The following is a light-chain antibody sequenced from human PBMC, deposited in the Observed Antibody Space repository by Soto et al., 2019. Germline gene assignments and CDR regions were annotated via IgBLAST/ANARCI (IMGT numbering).Light chain of an antibody. J-gene: IGKJ1*01. V-gene: IGKV1-5*01. CDR2: AAY. CDR3: QQFSSYST. CDR1: QSIDNW. Sequence: DIQMTQSPSTLSASVGDRVTITCRASQSIDNWLAWYQQKPGKAPKLLIYAAYTLETGVPSRFSGSGSGTEFTLTIKSLQPDDFATYYCQQFSSYSTFGQGTKVEIK.